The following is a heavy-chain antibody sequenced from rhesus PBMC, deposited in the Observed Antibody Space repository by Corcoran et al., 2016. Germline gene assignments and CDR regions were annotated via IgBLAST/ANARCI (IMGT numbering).Heavy chain of an antibody. V-gene: IGHV4-73*01. CDR3: ARRNSNYGHFDF. J-gene: IGHJ1*01. CDR1: GGSISGYYY. CDR2: IDGNSVST. D-gene: IGHD4-23*01. Sequence: QVTLQQWGEGLVKPSETLSLTCAVYGGSISGYYYWSWIRQAPGMGLVWIGNIDGNSVSTHTNPSLKNRVTISKDTSRKQFSLKLSSVTAADTAVYYCARRNSNYGHFDFWGQGALVTVSS.